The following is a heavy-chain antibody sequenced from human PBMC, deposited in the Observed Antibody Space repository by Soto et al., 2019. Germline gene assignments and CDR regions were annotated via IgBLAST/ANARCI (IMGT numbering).Heavy chain of an antibody. Sequence: VSCKASGYTFTSYAMHWVRQAPGQRLEWMGWINAGNGNTKYSQKFQGRVTITRDTSASTAYMELSSLRSEDTAVYYCARDPSSSWYPYYYYGMDVWGQGTTVTVSS. D-gene: IGHD6-13*01. CDR3: ARDPSSSWYPYYYYGMDV. CDR1: GYTFTSYA. CDR2: INAGNGNT. V-gene: IGHV1-3*01. J-gene: IGHJ6*02.